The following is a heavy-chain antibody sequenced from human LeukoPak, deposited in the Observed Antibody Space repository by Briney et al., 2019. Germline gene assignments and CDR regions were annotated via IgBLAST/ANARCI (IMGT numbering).Heavy chain of an antibody. Sequence: GGSLRLSCAASGFTFSNFAMTWVRQAPGKGLEWVSSIVGSSSTYYADSLKGRFTISRDNAKDSLYLQMNSLRAEDTAVYYCARIGAGSSRDYWGQGTLVTVSS. CDR1: GFTFSNFA. V-gene: IGHV3-21*01. D-gene: IGHD6-13*01. J-gene: IGHJ4*02. CDR3: ARIGAGSSRDY. CDR2: IVGSSST.